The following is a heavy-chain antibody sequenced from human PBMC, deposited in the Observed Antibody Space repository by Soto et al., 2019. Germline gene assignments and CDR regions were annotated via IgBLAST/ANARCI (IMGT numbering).Heavy chain of an antibody. CDR1: GFTFSSYA. J-gene: IGHJ3*02. D-gene: IGHD5-12*01. V-gene: IGHV3-23*01. CDR3: AKWGSGYDYEAAFHI. Sequence: PGGSLRLSCAASGFTFSSYAMSWVRQAPGRGLEWVSTITGSGGSTYYGDSVKGRFTISRDNSKNTLYLRMNSLRAEDTAVYYCAKWGSGYDYEAAFHIWGQGTLVTVSS. CDR2: ITGSGGST.